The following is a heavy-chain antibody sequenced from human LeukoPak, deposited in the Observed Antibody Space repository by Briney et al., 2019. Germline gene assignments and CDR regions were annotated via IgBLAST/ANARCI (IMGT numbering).Heavy chain of an antibody. CDR1: GYTFTSYY. Sequence: PGASVKVSCKASGYTFTSYYMHWVRQAPGQGLEWMGWINPNSSGTNYAQKFQGRVTMTRDTSISTAYMELSRLRSDDTAVYYCARASYSGSYGDYWGQGTLVTVSS. V-gene: IGHV1-2*02. J-gene: IGHJ4*02. CDR2: INPNSSGT. D-gene: IGHD1-26*01. CDR3: ARASYSGSYGDY.